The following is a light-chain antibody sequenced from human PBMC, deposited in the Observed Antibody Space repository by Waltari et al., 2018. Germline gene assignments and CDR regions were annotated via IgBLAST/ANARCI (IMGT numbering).Light chain of an antibody. J-gene: IGLJ2*01. V-gene: IGLV2-11*01. CDR3: CSYAGSYTVV. Sequence: QSALTQPRSVSGSPGQSVTISCTGTRNDLLIYHHVSWYQQHPGKAPNPIIYDATKRPSGVPDRFSASNSGTTASLTISGLQAEDEADYHCCSYAGSYTVVFGGGTKLTVL. CDR1: RNDLLIYHH. CDR2: DAT.